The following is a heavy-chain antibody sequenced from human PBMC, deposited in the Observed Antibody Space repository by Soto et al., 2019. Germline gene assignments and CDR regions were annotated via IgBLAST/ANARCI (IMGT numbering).Heavy chain of an antibody. Sequence: GESLKISCKGSGYSFTSYWISWVRQMPGKGLEWMGRIDPSDSYTNYSPSFQGHVTISADKSISTAYLQWSSLKASDTAMYYCARRVILGWELAYGMDVWGQGTTVTVSS. CDR1: GYSFTSYW. D-gene: IGHD1-26*01. J-gene: IGHJ6*02. V-gene: IGHV5-10-1*01. CDR3: ARRVILGWELAYGMDV. CDR2: IDPSDSYT.